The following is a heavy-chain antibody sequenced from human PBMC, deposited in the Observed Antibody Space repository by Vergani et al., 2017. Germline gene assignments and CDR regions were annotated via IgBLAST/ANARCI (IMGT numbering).Heavy chain of an antibody. Sequence: QVQLVQSGAEVKKPGSSVKVSCKASGGTFSSYAISWVRQAPGQGLEWMGGIIPIFGTANYAQKFQGRVTITADESTSTAYTELSSLRSEDTAVYYCASLGGGCSGGSCSPNWSFYYMDVWGKGTTVTVSS. CDR2: IIPIFGTA. J-gene: IGHJ6*03. D-gene: IGHD2-15*01. CDR1: GGTFSSYA. CDR3: ASLGGGCSGGSCSPNWSFYYMDV. V-gene: IGHV1-69*12.